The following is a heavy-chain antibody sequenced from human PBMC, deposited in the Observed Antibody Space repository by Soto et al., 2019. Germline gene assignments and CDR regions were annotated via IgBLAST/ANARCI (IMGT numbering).Heavy chain of an antibody. D-gene: IGHD3-22*01. CDR1: GGSISSGDYY. J-gene: IGHJ4*02. CDR2: IYYSGST. CDR3: ARGVSSYDSSGYYYGGYFDY. V-gene: IGHV4-30-4*01. Sequence: SETLSLTCTVSGGSISSGDYYWSWIRQPPGKGLEWIGYIYYSGSTYYNPSLKSRVTISVDTSKDQFSLKLSSVTAADTAVYYCARGVSSYDSSGYYYGGYFDYWGQGTLVTVSS.